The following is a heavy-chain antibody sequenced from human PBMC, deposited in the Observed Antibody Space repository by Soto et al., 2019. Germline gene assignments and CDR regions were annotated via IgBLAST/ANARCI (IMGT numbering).Heavy chain of an antibody. Sequence: SETLSLTCTVSGGSISSDYWSWIRQPPGKGLEWIGYIYYSGSTNYNPSLKSRVTISVDTSKNQFSLKLNSMTAADTAVYYCARHNYGSGSTYFDYWGQGTLVTVS. J-gene: IGHJ4*02. CDR1: GGSISSDY. CDR3: ARHNYGSGSTYFDY. V-gene: IGHV4-59*08. D-gene: IGHD3-10*01. CDR2: IYYSGST.